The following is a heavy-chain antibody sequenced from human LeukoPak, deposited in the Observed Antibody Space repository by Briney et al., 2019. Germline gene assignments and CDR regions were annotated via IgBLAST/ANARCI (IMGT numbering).Heavy chain of an antibody. Sequence: ASVKVSCKASGGTFSSYAINWVRQATGQGLGWMGWMNPNSGNTGYAQKFQGRVTMTRNTSISTAYMELSSLRAEDTAVYYCAKDLNRGLPDYWGQGTLVTVSS. CDR3: AKDLNRGLPDY. CDR2: MNPNSGNT. CDR1: GGTFSSYA. D-gene: IGHD2-21*01. V-gene: IGHV1-8*02. J-gene: IGHJ4*02.